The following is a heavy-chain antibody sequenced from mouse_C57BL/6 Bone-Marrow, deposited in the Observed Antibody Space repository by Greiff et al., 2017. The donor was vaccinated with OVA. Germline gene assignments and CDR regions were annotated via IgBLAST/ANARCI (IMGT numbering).Heavy chain of an antibody. CDR1: GYAFTNYL. Sequence: VKLQQSGAELVRPGTSVKVSCKASGYAFTNYLIEWVKQRPGQGLEWIGVINPGSGGTNYNEKFKGKATLTADKSSSTAYMQLSSLTSEDSAVYFCARGNYGSYWYFDVWGTGTTVTVSS. CDR3: ARGNYGSYWYFDV. V-gene: IGHV1-54*01. D-gene: IGHD1-1*01. J-gene: IGHJ1*03. CDR2: INPGSGGT.